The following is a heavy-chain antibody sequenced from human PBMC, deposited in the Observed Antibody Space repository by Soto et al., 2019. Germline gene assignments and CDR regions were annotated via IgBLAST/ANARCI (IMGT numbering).Heavy chain of an antibody. CDR3: XXXXXXXXWFDP. CDR1: GFTFSSYW. Sequence: EVQLVESGGGLVQPGGSLRLSCAASGFTFSSYWMHWVRQAPGKGLVWVSRINSDGSSTNYADPVKGRFTISRDNXXXXXXXXXXXXXXXXXXXXXXXXXXXXXXWFDPWGQGNLVTVSS. J-gene: IGHJ5*02. CDR2: INSDGSST. V-gene: IGHV3-74*01.